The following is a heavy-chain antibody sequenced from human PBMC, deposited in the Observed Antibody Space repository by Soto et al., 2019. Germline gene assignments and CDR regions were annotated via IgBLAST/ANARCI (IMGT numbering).Heavy chain of an antibody. Sequence: GGSLRLSCAASGFTFSSYWMSWVRQAPGKGLEWVANIKQDGSEKYYVDSVKGRFTISRDNAKNSLYLQMNSLRAEDTAVYYCARDLRCTNGVCTTRGDWFDPWGQGTLVTVSS. CDR2: IKQDGSEK. D-gene: IGHD2-8*01. CDR1: GFTFSSYW. CDR3: ARDLRCTNGVCTTRGDWFDP. J-gene: IGHJ5*02. V-gene: IGHV3-7*01.